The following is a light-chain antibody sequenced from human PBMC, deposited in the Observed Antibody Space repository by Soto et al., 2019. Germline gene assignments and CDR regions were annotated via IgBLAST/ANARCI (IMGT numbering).Light chain of an antibody. CDR3: MQSIQLPFT. V-gene: IGKV2D-29*01. CDR1: QGLVYSDVVTY. J-gene: IGKJ5*01. CDR2: EVS. Sequence: EIVLTQSPLSLSVTPGQPASISCKSSQGLVYSDVVTYLYWYLLKSGQAPKLLISEVSNRFSGVSDRFSGSGSGTDFTLKISRVDVEDVGVYYCMQSIQLPFTFCQGTRLEIK.